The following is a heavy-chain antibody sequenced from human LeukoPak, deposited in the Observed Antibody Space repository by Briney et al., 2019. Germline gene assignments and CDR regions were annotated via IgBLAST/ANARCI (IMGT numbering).Heavy chain of an antibody. D-gene: IGHD3-22*01. CDR1: GDSISSSDYY. V-gene: IGHV4-39*07. Sequence: SETLSLTCTVSGDSISSSDYYWAWIRQPPGKGLEWIGNIYYNGNTYYNSSLKSRVTISIDTSKKQFSLKLSSVTAADTAVYYCARGSDSSGYYFWGFDYWGQGTLVTVSS. CDR2: IYYNGNT. CDR3: ARGSDSSGYYFWGFDY. J-gene: IGHJ4*02.